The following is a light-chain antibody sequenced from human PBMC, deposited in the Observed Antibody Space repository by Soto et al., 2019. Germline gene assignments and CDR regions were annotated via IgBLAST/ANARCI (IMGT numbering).Light chain of an antibody. J-gene: IGKJ1*01. CDR2: AAS. CDR1: PGISDS. CDR3: QTYNLGST. V-gene: IGKV1-27*01. Sequence: DIQMTQSPSSLSASVGDRVTITCRASPGISDSLAWYQLKPGKVPTLLITAASTVRLGLPSRFRGSRSGTDFTLTISSLQPEDASTYYCQTYNLGSTFGPGTKVDI.